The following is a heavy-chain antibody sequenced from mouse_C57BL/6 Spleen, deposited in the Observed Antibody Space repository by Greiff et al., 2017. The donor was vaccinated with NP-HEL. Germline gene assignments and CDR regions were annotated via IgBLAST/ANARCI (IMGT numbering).Heavy chain of an antibody. V-gene: IGHV1-19*01. J-gene: IGHJ2*01. CDR3: AINDGSSLYYFDY. CDR2: ITPYNGGT. D-gene: IGHD1-1*01. CDR1: GYTFTDYY. Sequence: VQLPQSGPVLVKPGASVKMSCKASGYTFTDYYLNWVKQSHGKSLAWIGVITPYNGGTSYNQKFKGQATLTVDTSSSTAYMELNSLTSEDSAVYDCAINDGSSLYYFDYRGQGTTLTVSS.